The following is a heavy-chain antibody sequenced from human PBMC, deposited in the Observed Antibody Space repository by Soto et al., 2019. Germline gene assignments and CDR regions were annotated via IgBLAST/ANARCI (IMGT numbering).Heavy chain of an antibody. V-gene: IGHV3-11*06. Sequence: XGCLRLTFAASGFTFSDYYMSWIRQAPGKGLGWVSYISSSSSYTNYADSVKGRFTISRDNAKNSLYLQMNSLRAEDTAVYYCARLLITMVPGVIITSWFDSWGQGTLVTVSS. CDR1: GFTFSDYY. D-gene: IGHD3-10*01. CDR3: ARLLITMVPGVIITSWFDS. CDR2: ISSSSSYT. J-gene: IGHJ5*01.